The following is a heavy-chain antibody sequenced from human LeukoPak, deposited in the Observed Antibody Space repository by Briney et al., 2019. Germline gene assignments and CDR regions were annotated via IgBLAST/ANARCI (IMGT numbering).Heavy chain of an antibody. CDR2: INPSGGST. J-gene: IGHJ4*02. CDR1: GYTFTSYY. V-gene: IGHV1-46*01. CDR3: ARGEYSSSWYVGGPFDY. D-gene: IGHD6-13*01. Sequence: ASVKVSCKASGYTFTSYYMHWVRQAPGQGLEWMGIINPSGGSTSYAQKFQGRVTMTRDTSTNTVYMELSSLRSEDTAVYYCARGEYSSSWYVGGPFDYWGQGTLVTVSS.